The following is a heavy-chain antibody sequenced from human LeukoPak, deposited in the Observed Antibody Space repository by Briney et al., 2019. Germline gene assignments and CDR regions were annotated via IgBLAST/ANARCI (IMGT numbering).Heavy chain of an antibody. D-gene: IGHD1-26*01. V-gene: IGHV3-53*01. CDR1: GFTVSSNY. CDR2: IYSGGST. CDR3: ARTRRGSYYQYFDY. Sequence: GGSLRLSCAASGFTVSSNYMSWVRQAPGKGLEWVSVIYSGGSTYYADSVKGRFTISRDNSKNTLYLQMNNLRAEDTAVYYCARTRRGSYYQYFDYWGQGTLVTVSS. J-gene: IGHJ4*02.